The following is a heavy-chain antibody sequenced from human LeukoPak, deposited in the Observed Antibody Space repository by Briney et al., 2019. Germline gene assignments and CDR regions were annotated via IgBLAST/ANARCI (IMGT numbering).Heavy chain of an antibody. CDR1: GFTFTTYW. D-gene: IGHD3-9*01. CDR3: ARGGYYNILTGFRGRILGFDY. V-gene: IGHV3-30*02. Sequence: PGGSLGLSCAASGFTFTTYWMSWVRQAPGKGLEWVAFIRYDGNNKYYADSVKGRFTISRDNSKNTLYLQVNSLRVEDTAVYYCARGGYYNILTGFRGRILGFDYWGQGTLVTVSS. CDR2: IRYDGNNK. J-gene: IGHJ4*02.